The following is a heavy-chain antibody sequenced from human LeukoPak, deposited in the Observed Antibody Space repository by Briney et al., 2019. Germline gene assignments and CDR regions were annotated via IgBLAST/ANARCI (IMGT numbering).Heavy chain of an antibody. D-gene: IGHD3-10*01. Sequence: PGGSLRLSCAASGFTFSSHTMNWVRQAPGKGLEWVSSISSTSTSIYRADSVKGRFTISRDNTKNSLYLQMNSLRAEDTAVYYCARDRRGGSGSYISDYWGQGTLVTVSS. CDR3: ARDRRGGSGSYISDY. CDR2: ISSTSTSI. J-gene: IGHJ4*02. CDR1: GFTFSSHT. V-gene: IGHV3-21*01.